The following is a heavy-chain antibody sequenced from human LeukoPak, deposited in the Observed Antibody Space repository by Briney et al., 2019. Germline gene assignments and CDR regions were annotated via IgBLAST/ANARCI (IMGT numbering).Heavy chain of an antibody. CDR2: ISAYNGNT. V-gene: IGHV1-18*01. Sequence: ASVKVSCKASGYTFTCYGISWVRQAPGQGLEWMGWISAYNGNTNYAQKLQGRVTMTTDTSTSTAYMELRSLRSDDTAVYYCAIKYYDILTGYSPLPDYWGQGTLVTVSS. CDR3: AIKYYDILTGYSPLPDY. CDR1: GYTFTCYG. J-gene: IGHJ4*02. D-gene: IGHD3-9*01.